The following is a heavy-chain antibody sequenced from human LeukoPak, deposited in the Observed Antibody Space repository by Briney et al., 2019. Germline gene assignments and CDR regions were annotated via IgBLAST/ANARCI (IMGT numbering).Heavy chain of an antibody. Sequence: ASVKVSCKPSGYTFTHCFMHWVRQAPGQGLEWMGWINPNSGDTKYTQNFQGRVTMTRDTSISTIYMELSRLRSDDTAVYYCARGTGEGYTYGRYYFDYWGQGTLVTVSS. CDR2: INPNSGDT. J-gene: IGHJ4*02. CDR3: ARGTGEGYTYGRYYFDY. V-gene: IGHV1-2*02. CDR1: GYTFTHCF. D-gene: IGHD5-18*01.